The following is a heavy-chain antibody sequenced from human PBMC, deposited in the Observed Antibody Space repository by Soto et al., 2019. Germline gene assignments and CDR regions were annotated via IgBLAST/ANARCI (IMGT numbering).Heavy chain of an antibody. CDR2: INPNSGGT. Sequence: ASVKVSCKASGYTFTGYYMHWVRQAPGQGLEWMGWINPNSGGTNYAQKFQGWVTMTRDTSISTAYMELSRLRSDDTAVYYCARDLPSSIAPRPFGMDAWGQGTXVTVSS. D-gene: IGHD6-6*01. CDR1: GYTFTGYY. J-gene: IGHJ6*02. CDR3: ARDLPSSIAPRPFGMDA. V-gene: IGHV1-2*04.